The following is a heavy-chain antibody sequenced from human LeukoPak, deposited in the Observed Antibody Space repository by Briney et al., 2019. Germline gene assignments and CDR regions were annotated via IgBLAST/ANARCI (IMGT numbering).Heavy chain of an antibody. CDR1: GGSISSGDYY. J-gene: IGHJ4*02. D-gene: IGHD2-2*01. Sequence: SETLSLTCTVSGGSISSGDYYWSWIRQPPGKGLEWIGYIYYSGSTYYNPSPKSRVTISVDTSKNQFSLKLSSVTAADTAVYYCAISSTSCYEYWGQGTLVTVSS. V-gene: IGHV4-30-4*08. CDR2: IYYSGST. CDR3: AISSTSCYEY.